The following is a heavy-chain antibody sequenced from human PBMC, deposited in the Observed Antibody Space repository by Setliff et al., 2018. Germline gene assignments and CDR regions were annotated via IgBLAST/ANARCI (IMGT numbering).Heavy chain of an antibody. D-gene: IGHD6-13*01. CDR2: MNEDGRVI. CDR3: TKGGSWSDY. Sequence: GGSLRLSCEASAFIFSSYWMTWVRQAPGKGLEWVATMNEDGRVIHYVDSVKGRFTASRDNSRNTLYLQMNSLRSEDTAVYYCTKGGSWSDYWGQGALVTVSS. J-gene: IGHJ4*02. V-gene: IGHV3-7*01. CDR1: AFIFSSYW.